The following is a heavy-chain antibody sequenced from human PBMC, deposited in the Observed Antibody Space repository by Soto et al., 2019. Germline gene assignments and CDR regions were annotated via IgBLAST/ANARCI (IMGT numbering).Heavy chain of an antibody. D-gene: IGHD6-13*01. Sequence: PGGSLRLSCAASGFTFSSYAMHWVRQAPGKGLEWVAVISYDGSNKYYADSVKGRFTISRDNSKNTLYLQMNSLRAEDTAVYYCARDRSWYPQWYYGMDVWGQGTTVTVSS. J-gene: IGHJ6*02. CDR3: ARDRSWYPQWYYGMDV. CDR1: GFTFSSYA. V-gene: IGHV3-30-3*01. CDR2: ISYDGSNK.